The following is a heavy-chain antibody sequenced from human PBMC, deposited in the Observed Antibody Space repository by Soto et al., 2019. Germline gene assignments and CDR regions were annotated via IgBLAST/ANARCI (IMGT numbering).Heavy chain of an antibody. CDR3: ARGYCSGGSCFSAGLYGYYYYYMDV. Sequence: QVQLQESGPGLVKPSETLSLTCTVSGGSISSYYWSWIRQPPGKGLEWIGYIYYSGSTNYNPSLRCRVTISVDTSKNLFSLKLSSVTAADTVVYYCARGYCSGGSCFSAGLYGYYYYYMDVWGKGTTVTVSS. V-gene: IGHV4-59*01. J-gene: IGHJ6*03. CDR1: GGSISSYY. CDR2: IYYSGST. D-gene: IGHD2-15*01.